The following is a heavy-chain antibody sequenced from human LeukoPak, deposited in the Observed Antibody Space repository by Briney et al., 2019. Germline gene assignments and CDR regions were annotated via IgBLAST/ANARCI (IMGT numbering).Heavy chain of an antibody. CDR2: IFGSGGSV. V-gene: IGHV3-23*01. Sequence: GGSLRLSCVAPGFTFNSCAMYWVRQAPGKGLEWISGIFGSGGSVHYADSVRGRFTISRDNSKNTVYLQLDSLRVEDTAVYYCGKTTVGYSSGRYPGWPVDYWDQGALVTVSS. CDR3: GKTTVGYSSGRYPGWPVDY. CDR1: GFTFNSCA. D-gene: IGHD2-15*01. J-gene: IGHJ4*02.